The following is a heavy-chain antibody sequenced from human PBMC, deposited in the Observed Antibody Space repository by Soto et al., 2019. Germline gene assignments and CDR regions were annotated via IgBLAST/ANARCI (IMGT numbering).Heavy chain of an antibody. J-gene: IGHJ4*02. D-gene: IGHD3-22*01. CDR2: IYYSGST. Sequence: SETLSLTCTVSGGSISSYYWSWIRQPPGKGLEWIGYIYYSGSTNYNPSLKSRVTILVDTSKNQFSLKLSSVTAADTAVYYCARWEYYYDNSGVDYWGLGTQVTVSS. CDR1: GGSISSYY. V-gene: IGHV4-59*01. CDR3: ARWEYYYDNSGVDY.